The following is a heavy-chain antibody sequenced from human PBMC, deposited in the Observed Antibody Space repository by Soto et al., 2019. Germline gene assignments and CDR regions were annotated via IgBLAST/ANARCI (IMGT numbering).Heavy chain of an antibody. CDR3: AKDRTGMAFYYFYSGLDV. D-gene: IGHD5-18*01. V-gene: IGHV3-30*18. CDR1: GFTFSIYA. Sequence: QVQLVESGGGVVQPGRSLRLSCAASGFTFSIYAMHWVRQAPGKGLEWVAVISYDGSNKYYADSVKGRFTISRDNSKNTLYLQMNSLRAEDTAVYYCAKDRTGMAFYYFYSGLDVWGQGTTVTVSS. CDR2: ISYDGSNK. J-gene: IGHJ6*02.